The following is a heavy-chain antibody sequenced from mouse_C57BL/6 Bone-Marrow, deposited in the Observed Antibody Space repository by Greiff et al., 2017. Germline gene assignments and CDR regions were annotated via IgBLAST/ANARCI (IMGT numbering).Heavy chain of an antibody. J-gene: IGHJ2*01. D-gene: IGHD1-1*01. CDR3: ARWYSGSLYYCDY. CDR2: IYPGDGDT. Sequence: QVQLQQSGAELVKPGASVKISCKASGYAFSSYWMNWVKQRPGKGLEWIGQIYPGDGDTNYNGKFKGKATLPADKSSSTAYMQISSLTSEDSAVYFCARWYSGSLYYCDYWGQGTTLTVSS. V-gene: IGHV1-80*01. CDR1: GYAFSSYW.